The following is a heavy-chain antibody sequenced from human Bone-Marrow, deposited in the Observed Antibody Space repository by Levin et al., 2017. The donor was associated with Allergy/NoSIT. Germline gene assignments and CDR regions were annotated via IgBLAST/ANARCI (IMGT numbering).Heavy chain of an antibody. D-gene: IGHD3-22*01. V-gene: IGHV3-11*05. Sequence: PGESLKISCAASGFTFSDYYMSWIRQAPGKGLEWVSFISSSSSYTNYADSVKGRFTISRDNAKNSLYLQMNSLRAEDTAVYYCARGHSSPDYWGQGTLVTVSS. CDR1: GFTFSDYY. CDR2: ISSSSSYT. CDR3: ARGHSSPDY. J-gene: IGHJ4*02.